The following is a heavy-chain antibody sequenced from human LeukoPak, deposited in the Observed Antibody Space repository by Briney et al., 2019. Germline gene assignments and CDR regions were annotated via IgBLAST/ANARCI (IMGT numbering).Heavy chain of an antibody. V-gene: IGHV3-30*18. D-gene: IGHD1/OR15-1a*01. CDR3: AKDASVNWNNFDH. J-gene: IGHJ4*02. CDR2: ISYDGSNK. CDR1: GFTFSSYG. Sequence: GRSLRLSCAASGFTFSSYGMHWVRQAPGKGLEWVAVISYDGSNKYYADSVKGRFTISRDNSKNTLYLQMNSLRAEDTAVYYCAKDASVNWNNFDHWGQGTLVTVSS.